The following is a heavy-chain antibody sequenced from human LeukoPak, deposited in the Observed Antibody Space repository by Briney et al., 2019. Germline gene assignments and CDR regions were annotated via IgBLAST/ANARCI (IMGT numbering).Heavy chain of an antibody. CDR1: GGSFSRSSNY. CDR2: IYYRGGT. Sequence: PSETLSLACTVSGGSFSRSSNYWGWVRQPPGKGLEWIGSIYYRGGTYYSPSLKSRVTISVDTSKNQFSLKLSSVTAADTAVYYCAAAVAGRYYFDYWGQGTLVTVSS. CDR3: AAAVAGRYYFDY. V-gene: IGHV4-39*07. D-gene: IGHD6-19*01. J-gene: IGHJ4*02.